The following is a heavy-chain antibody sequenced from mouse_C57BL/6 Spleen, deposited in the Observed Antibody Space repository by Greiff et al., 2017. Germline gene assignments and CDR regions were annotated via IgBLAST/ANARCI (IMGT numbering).Heavy chain of an antibody. CDR2: IYPGDGDT. V-gene: IGHV1-82*01. Sequence: VQLQQSGPELVKPGASVKISCKASGYAFSSSWMNWVKQRPGKGLEWIGRIYPGDGDTNYNGKFKGKATLTADKSSSTAYMQLSSLTSEDSAVYCCARIYDGYQPAMDYWGQGTSVTVSS. D-gene: IGHD2-3*01. J-gene: IGHJ4*01. CDR1: GYAFSSSW. CDR3: ARIYDGYQPAMDY.